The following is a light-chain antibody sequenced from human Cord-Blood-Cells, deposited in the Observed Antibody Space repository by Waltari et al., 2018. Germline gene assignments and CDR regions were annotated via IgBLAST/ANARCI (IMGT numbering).Light chain of an antibody. CDR2: EVS. J-gene: IGLJ2*01. CDR3: SSYAGSNNLV. V-gene: IGLV2-8*01. CDR1: SSAVGGYNY. Sequence: QSALTQPPSASGSPGQSVTISCPGTSSAVGGYNYFSWYQQHTGKAPKLMIYEVSKLPSGVPDRFSGSTSGNTASLTVAALQAEDEADYYCSSYAGSNNLVFGGGTKLTVL.